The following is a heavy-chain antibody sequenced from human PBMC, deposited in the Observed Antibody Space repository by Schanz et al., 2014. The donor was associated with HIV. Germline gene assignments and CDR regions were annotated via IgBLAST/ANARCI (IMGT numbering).Heavy chain of an antibody. CDR2: IIPIFGTA. CDR1: GGTLISTYG. D-gene: IGHD2-21*01. V-gene: IGHV1-69*01. CDR3: AREPDVVVSQNHYYYYGMDV. J-gene: IGHJ6*02. Sequence: QVKLVQSGAEVKRPGSTVKVSCTASGGTLISTYGFSWARQAPGQGLEWMGGIIPIFGTANYAQKFQGRVTITADESTDTAYMELRSLRSEDTAVYYCAREPDVVVSQNHYYYYGMDVWGQGTTVTVSS.